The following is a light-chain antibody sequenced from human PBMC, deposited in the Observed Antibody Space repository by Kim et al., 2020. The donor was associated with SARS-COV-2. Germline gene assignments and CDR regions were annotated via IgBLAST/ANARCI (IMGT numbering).Light chain of an antibody. J-gene: IGKJ4*01. CDR2: DAS. CDR1: QSINID. Sequence: PGERATLACRASQSINIDVAWYQQKPGRAPRLLIYDASKRVSGVPARFSGSGSGIDFALTINGLEPEDFAVSYCQHHATRPPTLTFGRGTK. CDR3: QHHATRPPTLT. V-gene: IGKV3-11*01.